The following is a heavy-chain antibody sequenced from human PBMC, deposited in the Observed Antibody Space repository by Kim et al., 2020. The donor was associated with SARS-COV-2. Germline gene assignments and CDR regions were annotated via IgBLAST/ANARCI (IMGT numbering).Heavy chain of an antibody. CDR1: GYTFTSYA. D-gene: IGHD2-2*01. Sequence: ASVKVSCKASGYTFTSYAMHWVRQAPGQRLEWMGWINAGNGNTKYSQKFQGRVTITRDTSASTAYMELSSLRSEDTAVYYCARLVDVVPAAGGVANWFDPWGQGTLVTVSS. V-gene: IGHV1-3*01. CDR3: ARLVDVVPAAGGVANWFDP. CDR2: INAGNGNT. J-gene: IGHJ5*02.